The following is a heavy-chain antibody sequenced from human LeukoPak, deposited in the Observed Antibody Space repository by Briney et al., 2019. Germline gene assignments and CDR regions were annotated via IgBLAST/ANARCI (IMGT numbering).Heavy chain of an antibody. Sequence: SETLSLTCAVYGGSFCCYYWSWIRQPPGKGLEWIGEINHSGSTNYNPSLKSRVTISVDTSKNQFSLKLSSVTAADTAVYYCARWWEIGGVYPIWGQGAMVTVSS. J-gene: IGHJ3*01. CDR2: INHSGST. V-gene: IGHV4-34*01. D-gene: IGHD3-16*01. CDR1: GGSFCCYY. CDR3: ARWWEIGGVYPI.